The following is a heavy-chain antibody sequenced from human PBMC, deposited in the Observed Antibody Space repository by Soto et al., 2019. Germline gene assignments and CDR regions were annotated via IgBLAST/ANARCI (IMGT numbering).Heavy chain of an antibody. CDR3: ARVVSTLVRGVIKPTYFDY. V-gene: IGHV4-59*08. CDR1: GGSISSNY. D-gene: IGHD3-10*01. J-gene: IGHJ4*02. Sequence: SETLSLTCTVSGGSISSNYWTWIRQPPGKGLEWIGYVYNSGSTNYNPSLKSRVTISVDTSKNQFSLKLNSVTAADTAVYYCARVVSTLVRGVIKPTYFDYWGQGTLVTVSS. CDR2: VYNSGST.